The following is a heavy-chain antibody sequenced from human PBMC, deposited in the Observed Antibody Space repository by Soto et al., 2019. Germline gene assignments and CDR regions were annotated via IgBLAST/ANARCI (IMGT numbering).Heavy chain of an antibody. V-gene: IGHV3-23*01. CDR1: GFTFSSYA. J-gene: IGHJ4*02. CDR2: IRGNGAAT. CDR3: GKERRGGGWFVCSY. Sequence: DVQSLESGGGLVQPGGSVRLSCAASGFTFSSYAMSWVRQAPGKWLEWVSAIRGNGAATSYADSVRGRFTISRDNSKDTLYLQVNSLRADATAVYYCGKERRGGGWFVCSYWGQGMLGTFAS. D-gene: IGHD6-19*01.